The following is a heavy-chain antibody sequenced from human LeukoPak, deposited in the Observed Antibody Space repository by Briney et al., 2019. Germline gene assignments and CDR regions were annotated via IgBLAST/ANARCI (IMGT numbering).Heavy chain of an antibody. CDR1: GGTFSSYA. CDR3: AREGNVVTDGFDY. J-gene: IGHJ4*02. V-gene: IGHV1-2*02. Sequence: ASVKVSCKASGGTFSSYAISWVRQAPGQGLEWMGWINPNSGGTNYAQKFQGRVTMTRDTSISTAYMELSRLRSDDTAVYYCAREGNVVTDGFDYWGQGTLVTVSS. CDR2: INPNSGGT. D-gene: IGHD1-1*01.